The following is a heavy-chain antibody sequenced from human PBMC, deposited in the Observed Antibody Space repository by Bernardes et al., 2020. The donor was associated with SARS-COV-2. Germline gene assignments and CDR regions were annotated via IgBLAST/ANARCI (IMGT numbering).Heavy chain of an antibody. CDR3: AKLQAILWIRPYNSGMDV. CDR2: ISYEGSKK. Sequence: GGSLRLSCAASGFTFNNFGMHWVRQAPGRGLEWVAVISYEGSKKYYADSLEGRFTISKDNSKNTVYLQMNNLRTEDTAIYYCAKLQAILWIRPYNSGMDVWGQGTTVTVSS. V-gene: IGHV3-30*18. J-gene: IGHJ6*02. D-gene: IGHD5-18*01. CDR1: GFTFNNFG.